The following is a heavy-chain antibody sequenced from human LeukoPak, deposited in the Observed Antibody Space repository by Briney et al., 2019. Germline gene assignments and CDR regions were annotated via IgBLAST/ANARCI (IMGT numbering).Heavy chain of an antibody. V-gene: IGHV4-34*01. D-gene: IGHD3-10*01. CDR2: INHSGST. CDR3: ARSTRYYGSGY. CDR1: GGSFSGYY. J-gene: IGHJ4*02. Sequence: SETLSLTCAVYGGSFSGYYWSWIRQPPGKGLEWIGEINHSGSTNYNPSLKSRVTISVDTSKNQFSLKPSSVTAADTAVYYCARSTRYYGSGYWGQGTLVTVSS.